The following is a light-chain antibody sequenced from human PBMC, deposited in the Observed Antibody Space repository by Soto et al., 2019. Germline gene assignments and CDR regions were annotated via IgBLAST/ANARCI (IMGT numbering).Light chain of an antibody. Sequence: ALTQPASVSGSPGQSITISCTGTSSDVGRYNLVSWYQQHPGKAPKLMIYEGSKRPSGVSNRFSGSKSGNTASLTISGLQAEDEADYYCCSYAGSVVFGGGTKLTVL. J-gene: IGLJ2*01. V-gene: IGLV2-23*01. CDR3: CSYAGSVV. CDR1: SSDVGRYNL. CDR2: EGS.